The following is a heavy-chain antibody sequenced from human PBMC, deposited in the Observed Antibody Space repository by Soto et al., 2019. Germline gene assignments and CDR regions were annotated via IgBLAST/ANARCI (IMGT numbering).Heavy chain of an antibody. Sequence: QVQLVQSGAEVKNPGASVKVSCKASGYTFTTYGFSWVRQAPGQGLDWMGWIGPYTGVTNYAQQFQGRVTMTTDTSTSTAYKELRSLTSDDTAVYYCARDGDGPGRHYDYWGQGTLITVSS. V-gene: IGHV1-18*01. D-gene: IGHD3-10*01. CDR1: GYTFTTYG. CDR3: ARDGDGPGRHYDY. CDR2: IGPYTGVT. J-gene: IGHJ4*02.